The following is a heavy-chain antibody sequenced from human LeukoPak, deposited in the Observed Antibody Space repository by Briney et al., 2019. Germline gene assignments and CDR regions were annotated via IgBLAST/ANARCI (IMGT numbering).Heavy chain of an antibody. CDR1: GGTFSSYA. Sequence: SVKVSCKASGGTFSSYAISWVRQAPGQGLEWMGGIIPIFGTANYAQKFQGRVTITADESTSTAYMELSSLRSEDTAVYYCARQGYCSSTSCYGGGYYYYGMDIWGKGTTVAVSS. CDR2: IIPIFGTA. J-gene: IGHJ6*04. D-gene: IGHD2-2*01. V-gene: IGHV1-69*13. CDR3: ARQGYCSSTSCYGGGYYYYGMDI.